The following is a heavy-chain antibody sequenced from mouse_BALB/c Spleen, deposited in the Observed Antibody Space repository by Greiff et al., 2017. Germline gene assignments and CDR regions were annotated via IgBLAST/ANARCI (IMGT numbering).Heavy chain of an antibody. CDR1: GFTFSSYA. D-gene: IGHD1-1*01. J-gene: IGHJ2*01. V-gene: IGHV5-6-5*01. CDR3: AREGVYYGSSLYYFDY. CDR2: ISSGGST. Sequence: EVKLMESGGGLVKPGGSLKLSCAASGFTFSSYAMSWVRQTPEKRLEWVASISSGGSTYYPDSVKGRFTISRDNARNILYLQMSSLRSEDTAMYYCAREGVYYGSSLYYFDYWGQGTTLTVSS.